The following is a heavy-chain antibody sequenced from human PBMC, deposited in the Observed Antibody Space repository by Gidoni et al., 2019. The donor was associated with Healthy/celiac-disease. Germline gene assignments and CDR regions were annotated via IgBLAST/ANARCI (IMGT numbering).Heavy chain of an antibody. V-gene: IGHV3-11*05. J-gene: IGHJ4*02. CDR3: ARSACGGDCGFLDY. CDR2: ISSSSSYT. Sequence: QVQLVASGGGLVKPGGSLRLSCAASGFTFSDYYMSWIRQAPGKGLEWVSYISSSSSYTNYADSVKGRFTISRDNAKNSLYLQMNSLRAEDTAVYYCARSACGGDCGFLDYWGQGTLVTVSS. D-gene: IGHD2-21*02. CDR1: GFTFSDYY.